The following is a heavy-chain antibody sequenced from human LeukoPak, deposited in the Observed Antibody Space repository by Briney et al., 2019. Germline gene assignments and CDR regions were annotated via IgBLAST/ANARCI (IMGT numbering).Heavy chain of an antibody. CDR2: INYSGST. Sequence: PSETLSLTCVVYGGSLSSYYWSWIRPPPGKRLEWIGEINYSGSTDYNPSLKSRVTISVDTSKNQFSLRLSSVTAADTAVYYCARGDNVLRFLEVDAFDIWGQGTMVTVCS. CDR1: GGSLSSYY. CDR3: ARGDNVLRFLEVDAFDI. D-gene: IGHD3-3*01. V-gene: IGHV4-34*01. J-gene: IGHJ3*02.